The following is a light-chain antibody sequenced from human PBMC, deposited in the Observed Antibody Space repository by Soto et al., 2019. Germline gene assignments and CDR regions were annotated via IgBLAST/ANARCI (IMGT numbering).Light chain of an antibody. CDR2: DVT. J-gene: IGLJ1*01. CDR1: SSDVGKYDR. CDR3: SSYTSASRYV. V-gene: IGLV2-18*02. Sequence: QSLLAQPPSVSGSPGQSVTISCTGTSSDVGKYDRVSWYQQPPGTAPRLIMYDVTNRPSGVPARFSGSKSGNTASLTISGLQAEDEADYFCSSYTSASRYVFGAGTKVTVL.